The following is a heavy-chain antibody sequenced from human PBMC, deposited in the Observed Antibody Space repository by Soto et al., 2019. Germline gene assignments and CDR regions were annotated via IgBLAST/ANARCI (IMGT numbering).Heavy chain of an antibody. CDR1: GFIVNNIF. Sequence: EVQLMESGGGLVQPGGSLRLSCAASGFIVNNIFMTWVRQAPGKGLEWLSTISFDDHTYYADSVKGRFTISRDSPKNTLYLQMNSLRADDTAVYHCAGDILGGSYDCSHGGQGALVTVSS. D-gene: IGHD3-3*01. CDR2: ISFDDHT. J-gene: IGHJ1*01. CDR3: AGDILGGSYDCSH. V-gene: IGHV3-66*01.